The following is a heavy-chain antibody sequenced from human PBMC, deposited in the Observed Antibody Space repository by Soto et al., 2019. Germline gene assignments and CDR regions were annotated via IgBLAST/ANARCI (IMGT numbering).Heavy chain of an antibody. V-gene: IGHV3-7*05. Sequence: EVQLVESGGGLVQPGGSLRLSCAASGFTFSSYWMSWVRQAPGQGLEWVANIKQDGSEKYYVDSVKGRFTISRDNAKNSLYLQMNSLRAEDTAVYYCARDSGSYYLPNSFDNWGQGTLVTVSS. J-gene: IGHJ4*02. CDR3: ARDSGSYYLPNSFDN. D-gene: IGHD1-26*01. CDR2: IKQDGSEK. CDR1: GFTFSSYW.